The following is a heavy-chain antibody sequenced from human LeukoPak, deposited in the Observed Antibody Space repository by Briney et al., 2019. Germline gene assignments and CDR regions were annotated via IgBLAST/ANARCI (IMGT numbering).Heavy chain of an antibody. CDR1: GYTFTGYY. Sequence: ASVKVSCKASGYTFTGYYIHWMRQAPGQGLEWMGWISAYNGNTNYAQKLQGRVTMTTDTSTSTAYMELRSLRSDDTAVYYCARDSGESRWLQFDYWGQGTLVTVSS. J-gene: IGHJ4*02. CDR2: ISAYNGNT. D-gene: IGHD5-24*01. CDR3: ARDSGESRWLQFDY. V-gene: IGHV1-18*04.